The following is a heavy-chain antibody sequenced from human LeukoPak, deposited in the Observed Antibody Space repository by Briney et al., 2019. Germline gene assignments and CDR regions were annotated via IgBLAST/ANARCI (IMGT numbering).Heavy chain of an antibody. CDR3: ARSSEGRYYYDSSGFSYYYYYMDV. CDR2: IYYSGST. D-gene: IGHD3-22*01. J-gene: IGHJ6*03. V-gene: IGHV4-61*10. Sequence: PSETLSLTCTVSGGSISSGNYHWIWIRQPAGKGLEWIGYIYYSGSTYYNPSLRSRVTISVDTSKNQFSLKLSSVTAADTAVYYCARSSEGRYYYDSSGFSYYYYYMDVWGKGTTVTISS. CDR1: GGSISSGNYH.